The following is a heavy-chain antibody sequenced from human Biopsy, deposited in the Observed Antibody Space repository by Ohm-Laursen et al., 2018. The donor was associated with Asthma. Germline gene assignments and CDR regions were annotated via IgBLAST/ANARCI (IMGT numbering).Heavy chain of an antibody. CDR3: ARQPIAEPGTTFYYYYGMDV. J-gene: IGHJ6*02. CDR1: GFTVTTHY. Sequence: SLRLSCSATGFTVTTHYMSWVRQAPGKGLEWVSVIYSGGSTYYADSVKGRFTISRDSSKNTLFLQMDSLRAEDTAVYCCARQPIAEPGTTFYYYYGMDVWGQGTLVTVSS. D-gene: IGHD6-13*01. V-gene: IGHV3-53*01. CDR2: IYSGGST.